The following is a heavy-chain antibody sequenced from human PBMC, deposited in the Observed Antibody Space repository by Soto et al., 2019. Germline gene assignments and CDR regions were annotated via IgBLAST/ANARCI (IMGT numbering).Heavy chain of an antibody. J-gene: IGHJ3*02. CDR2: ISSSSSI. CDR1: GFTFSSYS. Sequence: GGSLRLSCAASGFTFSSYSMNWVRQAPGKGLEWVSYISSSSSIYYSDSVKGRFTISRDNAKNSLYLQMNSLRAEDTAVYYCARGRPSAFDIWGQGTMVTVSS. D-gene: IGHD1-1*01. CDR3: ARGRPSAFDI. V-gene: IGHV3-48*01.